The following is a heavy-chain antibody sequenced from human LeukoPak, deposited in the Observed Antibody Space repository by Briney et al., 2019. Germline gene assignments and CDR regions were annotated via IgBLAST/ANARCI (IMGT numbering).Heavy chain of an antibody. J-gene: IGHJ5*02. V-gene: IGHV3-21*01. CDR1: GFSFSGYS. CDR3: ARDHYGSGSYRNWFDP. D-gene: IGHD3-10*01. CDR2: ISSSSSYI. Sequence: PGGSLRLSCAASGFSFSGYSMNWVRQAPGRGLEWVSSISSSSSYIYYADSVKGRFTISRDNAKNSLYLQMNSLRAEDTAVYYCARDHYGSGSYRNWFDPWGQGTLVTVSS.